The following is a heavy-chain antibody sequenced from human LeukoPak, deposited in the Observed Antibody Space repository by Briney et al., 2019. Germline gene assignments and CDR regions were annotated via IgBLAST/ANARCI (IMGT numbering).Heavy chain of an antibody. Sequence: GSLRLSCAASGFTFSDYYMSWIRQPPGKGLEWIGEINHSGSTNYNPSLKSRVTISVDTSKNQFSLKLSSVTAADTAVYYCARGGAVAKTYFDYWGQGTLVTVSS. CDR3: ARGGAVAKTYFDY. V-gene: IGHV4-34*01. CDR2: INHSGST. CDR1: GFTFSDYY. J-gene: IGHJ4*02. D-gene: IGHD6-19*01.